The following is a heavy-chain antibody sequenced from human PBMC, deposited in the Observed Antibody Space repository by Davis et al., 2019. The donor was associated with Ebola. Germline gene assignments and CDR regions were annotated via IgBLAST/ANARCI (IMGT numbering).Heavy chain of an antibody. CDR1: GGSISSGGYS. V-gene: IGHV4-30-2*01. CDR3: ARVRSSWYQEFDY. CDR2: IYHSGST. J-gene: IGHJ4*02. Sequence: MPSETLSLTCTVSGGSISSGGYSWSWIRQPPGKGLEWIGYIYHSGSTYYNPSLKSRVTISVDTSKNQFSLKLSSVTAADTAVYYYARVRSSWYQEFDYWGQGTLVTVSS. D-gene: IGHD6-13*01.